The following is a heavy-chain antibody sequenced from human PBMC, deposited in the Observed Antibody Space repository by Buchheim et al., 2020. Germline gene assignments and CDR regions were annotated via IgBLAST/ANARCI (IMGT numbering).Heavy chain of an antibody. CDR3: ARAAWDIVVVPAAIGTNYYYYYGMDV. CDR2: ISSSSSTI. Sequence: EVQLVESGGGLVQPGGSLRLSCAASGFTFSSYSMNWVRQAPGKGLEWVSYISSSSSTIYYADSVKGRFTISRDNAKNSLYLQMNSLRDEDTAVYYCARAAWDIVVVPAAIGTNYYYYYGMDVWGQGTT. J-gene: IGHJ6*02. D-gene: IGHD2-2*02. CDR1: GFTFSSYS. V-gene: IGHV3-48*02.